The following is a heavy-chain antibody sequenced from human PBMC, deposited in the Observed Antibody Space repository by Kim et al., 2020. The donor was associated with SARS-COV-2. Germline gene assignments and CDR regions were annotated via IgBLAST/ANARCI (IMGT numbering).Heavy chain of an antibody. CDR3: TRDVYDSSGYPCFDP. D-gene: IGHD3-22*01. V-gene: IGHV3-49*02. Sequence: ASVKGRFTISRDDSKSSAYLQMNSLKTEDTAVYYCTRDVYDSSGYPCFDPWGQGTLVTVSS. J-gene: IGHJ5*02.